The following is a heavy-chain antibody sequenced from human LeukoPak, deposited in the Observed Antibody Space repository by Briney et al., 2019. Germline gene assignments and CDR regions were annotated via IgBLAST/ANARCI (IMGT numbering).Heavy chain of an antibody. Sequence: SETLSLTCTVSGGSISSYYWSWIRPPPGKGLEGVGYMYYSGSTNYNPSLKGRVTISVDTSKNQFSLKLSSVTAADTAVYYCARVEGSSWYRYWGQRTLVTVSS. CDR1: GGSISSYY. CDR3: ARVEGSSWYRY. D-gene: IGHD6-13*01. CDR2: MYYSGST. V-gene: IGHV4-59*12. J-gene: IGHJ4*02.